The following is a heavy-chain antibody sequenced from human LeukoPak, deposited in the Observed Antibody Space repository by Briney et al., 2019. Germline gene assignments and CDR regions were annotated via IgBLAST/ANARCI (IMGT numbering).Heavy chain of an antibody. V-gene: IGHV3-30*04. J-gene: IGHJ4*02. D-gene: IGHD5-24*01. CDR2: ISYDGSKR. CDR1: GFTFRSYA. Sequence: GGSLRLSCAASGFTFRSYAMHWVRQAPGKGLEWVALISYDGSKRYFADSVKGRFTIYRDNSKNTLYLQMNSLRAEDTAVYYCAREDPWLSKAVAYWGQGTLVTVSS. CDR3: AREDPWLSKAVAY.